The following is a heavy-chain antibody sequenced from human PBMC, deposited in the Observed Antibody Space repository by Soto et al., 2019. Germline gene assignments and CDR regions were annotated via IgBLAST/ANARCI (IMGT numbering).Heavy chain of an antibody. V-gene: IGHV4-61*08. J-gene: IGHJ4*02. Sequence: SETLSLTCTVSGGSISSGGYYWSWIRQPPGKGLEWIAYIYYSGNTKYNPSLKSRVTISADASKNQLYLKVNSVTAADTAIYYCVRHLPGSSHFDLWGRGTLVTVSS. CDR3: VRHLPGSSHFDL. CDR1: GGSISSGGYY. D-gene: IGHD3-10*01. CDR2: IYYSGNT.